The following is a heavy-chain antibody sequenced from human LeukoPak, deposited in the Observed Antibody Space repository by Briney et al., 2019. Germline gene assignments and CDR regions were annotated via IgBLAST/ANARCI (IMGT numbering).Heavy chain of an antibody. CDR1: GGTFSSYA. J-gene: IGHJ4*02. V-gene: IGHV1-69*13. D-gene: IGHD1-26*01. CDR3: ARADPYSGSYLDFDY. CDR2: IIPIFGTA. Sequence: GASVQVSCKASGGTFSSYAISWVRQAPGQGLEWMGGIIPIFGTANYAQKFQGRVTITADESTSTAYMELSSLRSEDTAVYYCARADPYSGSYLDFDYWGQGTLVTVSS.